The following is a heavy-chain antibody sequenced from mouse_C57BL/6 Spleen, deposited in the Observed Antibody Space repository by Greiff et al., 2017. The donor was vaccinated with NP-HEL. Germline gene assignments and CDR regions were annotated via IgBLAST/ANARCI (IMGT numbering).Heavy chain of an antibody. CDR2: INPNNGGT. V-gene: IGHV1-26*01. D-gene: IGHD1-1*01. CDR3: ARPTVVARLGNYYAMDY. J-gene: IGHJ4*01. Sequence: EVQLQQSGPELVKPGASVKISCKASGYTFTDYYMNWVKQSHGKSLEWIGDINPNNGGTSYNQKFKGKATLTVDKSSSTAYLELRSLTSEDSADYCCARPTVVARLGNYYAMDYWGQGTSVTVSS. CDR1: GYTFTDYY.